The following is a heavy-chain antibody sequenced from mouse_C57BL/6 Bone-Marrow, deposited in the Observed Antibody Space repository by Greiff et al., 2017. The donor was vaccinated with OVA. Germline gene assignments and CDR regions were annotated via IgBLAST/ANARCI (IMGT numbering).Heavy chain of an antibody. D-gene: IGHD3-2*02. CDR2: IYPSDSET. J-gene: IGHJ3*01. V-gene: IGHV1-61*01. CDR3: AITAQASWFAY. CDR1: GYTFTSYW. Sequence: QVQLQQPGAELVRPGSSVKLSCKASGYTFTSYWMDWVKLRPGQGLEWIGNIYPSDSETHYNQKFKDKATLTVDKSSSTAYMQLSSLTSEDSAVYYCAITAQASWFAYWGQGTLVTVSA.